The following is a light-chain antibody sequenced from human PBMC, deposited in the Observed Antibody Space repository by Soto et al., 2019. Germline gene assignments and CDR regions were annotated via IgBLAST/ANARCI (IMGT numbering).Light chain of an antibody. Sequence: EIVLTQSPATLSLSPGERATLSCRASQSVNNYLAWYQQRPGQAPRLLIYDTSDRATGIPARFSGSGSGTDFTLTISSLEPEDFAVYYCQQRSSWPLTFGGGTKVEIK. CDR2: DTS. CDR3: QQRSSWPLT. CDR1: QSVNNY. V-gene: IGKV3-11*01. J-gene: IGKJ4*01.